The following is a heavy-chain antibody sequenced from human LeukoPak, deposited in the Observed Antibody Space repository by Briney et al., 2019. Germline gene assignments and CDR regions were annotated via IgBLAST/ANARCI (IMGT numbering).Heavy chain of an antibody. Sequence: SVKVSCKASGGTFSSYAISWVRQAPGQGLEWMGGIIPVFGTANYAQKFQGRVTITADKSTSTAYMELSSLRSEDTAVYYCARDRGYSGYDPFDYWGQGTLVTVSS. CDR3: ARDRGYSGYDPFDY. J-gene: IGHJ4*02. CDR1: GGTFSSYA. V-gene: IGHV1-69*06. D-gene: IGHD5-12*01. CDR2: IIPVFGTA.